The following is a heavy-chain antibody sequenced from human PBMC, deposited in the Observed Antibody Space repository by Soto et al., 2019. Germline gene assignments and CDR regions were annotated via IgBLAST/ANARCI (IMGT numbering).Heavy chain of an antibody. Sequence: PSETLSLTCTVSRGSISNGDYYWSWIRQPPGKGLEWIGYIYYSGSTYYNPSLDSRVTISVDTSKNQFSLKLSSVTAADTAVYYCARAVYSDVLTGNSWFDPWGQGTLVTVSS. J-gene: IGHJ5*02. CDR3: ARAVYSDVLTGNSWFDP. V-gene: IGHV4-30-4*01. CDR1: RGSISNGDYY. CDR2: IYYSGST. D-gene: IGHD3-9*01.